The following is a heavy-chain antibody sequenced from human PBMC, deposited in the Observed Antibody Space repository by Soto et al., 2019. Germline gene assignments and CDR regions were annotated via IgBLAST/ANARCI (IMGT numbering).Heavy chain of an antibody. J-gene: IGHJ3*02. CDR3: TSSSVAGTSGDDAFDI. CDR2: ISAYNGNT. V-gene: IGHV1-18*01. CDR1: GYTFSSYG. D-gene: IGHD6-19*01. Sequence: ASVKVSCKASGYTFSSYGISWVRQAPGQGLEWMGWISAYNGNTNYAQKLQGIVTITTDTSTSTAYMELRSLRSDDTAVYYCTSSSVAGTSGDDAFDIWGQGTLVTVSS.